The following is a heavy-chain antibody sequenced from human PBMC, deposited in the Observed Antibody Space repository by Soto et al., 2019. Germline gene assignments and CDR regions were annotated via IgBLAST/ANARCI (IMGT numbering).Heavy chain of an antibody. CDR3: ARVYCSSTSCQRKYYYYYYYMDV. CDR1: GFTFSSYS. Sequence: PGGSLRLSCAASGFTFSSYSMNWVRQAPGKGLEWVSSISSGSSYIYYADSVKGRFTISRDNAKNSLYLQMNSLRAEDTAVYYCARVYCSSTSCQRKYYYYYYYMDVWGKGTTVTVSS. CDR2: ISSGSSYI. D-gene: IGHD2-2*01. V-gene: IGHV3-21*01. J-gene: IGHJ6*03.